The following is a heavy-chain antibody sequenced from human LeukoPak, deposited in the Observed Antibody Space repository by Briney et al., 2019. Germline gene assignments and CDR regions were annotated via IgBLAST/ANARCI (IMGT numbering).Heavy chain of an antibody. CDR1: GFTFSSYG. D-gene: IGHD3-10*01. CDR2: ISYDGSNK. Sequence: GRSLRLSCAASGFTFSSYGMHWVRQAPGKGLEWVAVISYDGSNKYYADSVKGRFTISRDSSKNTLYLQMKSLRAEDTAVYYCARGFPPAHWGQGTLVTVSS. CDR3: ARGFPPAH. V-gene: IGHV3-30*03. J-gene: IGHJ4*02.